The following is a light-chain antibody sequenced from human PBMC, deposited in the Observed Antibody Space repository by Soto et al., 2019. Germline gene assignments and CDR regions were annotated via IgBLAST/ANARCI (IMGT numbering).Light chain of an antibody. J-gene: IGKJ1*01. Sequence: IQMTQSPSTLSSSLGDRVTITWRASQSISSWLAWYQQKPGKAPKLLIYDASSLESGVPSRFSGIGSGTEFTLTISSLQTDDFATYYCQQYNSYSPWTFCQGTKVDIK. CDR2: DAS. V-gene: IGKV1-5*01. CDR3: QQYNSYSPWT. CDR1: QSISSW.